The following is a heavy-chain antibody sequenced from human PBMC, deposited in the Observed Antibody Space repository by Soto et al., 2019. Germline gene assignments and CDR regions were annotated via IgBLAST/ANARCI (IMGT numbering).Heavy chain of an antibody. J-gene: IGHJ5*02. CDR2: IHYNGNT. CDR3: ARRAVVAVTGSLDNWLDP. V-gene: IGHV4-59*07. D-gene: IGHD2-21*01. Sequence: PSDTLSLTCTLSGDSISAYSWSWVRQPPGKGLEWIGNIHYNGNTKYNPSLKSRVTMSVDTSKNQFSLRLISVTAADTAVYYCARRAVVAVTGSLDNWLDPWGQGILVT. CDR1: GDSISAYS.